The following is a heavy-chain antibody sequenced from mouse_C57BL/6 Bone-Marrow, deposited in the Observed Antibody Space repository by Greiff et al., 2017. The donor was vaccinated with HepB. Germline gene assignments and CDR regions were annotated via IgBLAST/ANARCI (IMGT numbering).Heavy chain of an antibody. V-gene: IGHV1-61*01. CDR2: IYPSDSET. D-gene: IGHD1-1*01. J-gene: IGHJ3*01. Sequence: QVQLQQPGAELVRPGSSVKLSCKASGYTFTSYWMDWVKQRPGQGLEWIGNIYPSDSETHYNQKFKDKATLTVDKSSSTAYMQLSSLTSEDSAVYYCARRKGPYYSGSRYGFAYWGQGTLVTVSA. CDR3: ARRKGPYYSGSRYGFAY. CDR1: GYTFTSYW.